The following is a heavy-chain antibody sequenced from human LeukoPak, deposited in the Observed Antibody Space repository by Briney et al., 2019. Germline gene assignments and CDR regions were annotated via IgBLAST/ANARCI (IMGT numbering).Heavy chain of an antibody. CDR2: IYHSGST. J-gene: IGHJ4*02. V-gene: IGHV4-38-2*01. D-gene: IGHD3-22*01. Sequence: SETLSLTCAVSGYSISGGYYWAWIRQPPGKGLVRIGSIYHSGSTYYNPSLKSRVTISVDTSKNQFSLRLSSVTAADTAIFYCARARRNSAYYYDSGGYYVEYWGQGTLVTVSS. CDR1: GYSISGGYY. CDR3: ARARRNSAYYYDSGGYYVEY.